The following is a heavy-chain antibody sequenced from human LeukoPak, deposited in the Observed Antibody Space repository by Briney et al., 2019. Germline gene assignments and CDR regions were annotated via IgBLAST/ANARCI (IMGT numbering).Heavy chain of an antibody. V-gene: IGHV3-66*01. D-gene: IGHD3-10*01. CDR1: GFTVRSNF. J-gene: IGHJ4*02. CDR3: ARGGDSLHY. Sequence: PGGSLRLSCAASGFTVRSNFMTWVRQAPGKGLEWVSVIYSGGSTYYADSVKDRFTISRDNSKNMLYLQMNSLRAEDTAVYYCARGGDSLHYWGQGTLVTVSS. CDR2: IYSGGST.